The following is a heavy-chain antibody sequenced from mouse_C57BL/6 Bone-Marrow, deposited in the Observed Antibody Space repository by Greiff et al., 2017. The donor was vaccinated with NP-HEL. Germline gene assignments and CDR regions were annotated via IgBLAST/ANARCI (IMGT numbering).Heavy chain of an antibody. CDR1: GYTFTSYW. V-gene: IGHV1-61*01. CDR2: IYPSDSET. CDR3: ARSIYYYGSSYGY. J-gene: IGHJ2*01. Sequence: VQLQQSGAELVRPGSSVKLSCKASGYTFTSYWMDWVKQRPGQGLEWIGNIYPSDSETHYNQKFKDKATLTVDKSSSTAYMQLSSLTSEDSAVYYVARSIYYYGSSYGYWGQGTTLTVSS. D-gene: IGHD1-1*01.